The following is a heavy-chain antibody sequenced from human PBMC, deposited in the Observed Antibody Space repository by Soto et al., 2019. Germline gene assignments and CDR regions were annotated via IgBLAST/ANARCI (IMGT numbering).Heavy chain of an antibody. CDR3: GPHY. CDR1: GFTFSSYS. Sequence: ESGGGLVKPGGSLRLSCAASGFTFSSYSMNWVRQAPGKGLEWVSSISSSSSYIYYADSLKGRFTISRDNAKNSLYLQMNSLRADDTAVYGYGPHYWGQGTLVTVSS. CDR2: ISSSSSYI. V-gene: IGHV3-21*01. D-gene: IGHD5-18*01. J-gene: IGHJ4*02.